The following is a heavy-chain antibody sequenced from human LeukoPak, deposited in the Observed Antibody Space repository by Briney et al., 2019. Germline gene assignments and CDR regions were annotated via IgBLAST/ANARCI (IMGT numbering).Heavy chain of an antibody. CDR1: GYTFTGYY. D-gene: IGHD1-26*01. J-gene: IGHJ4*02. CDR2: INPNSGGT. V-gene: IGHV1-2*02. Sequence: ASVKVSCKASGYTFTGYYMHWVRQAPGQGLEWMGWINPNSGGTNYAQKFQGRVTMTRDTSISTAYMELSRLRSDDTAVYYCARLGLKWEPLGFFDYWGQGTLVTVSS. CDR3: ARLGLKWEPLGFFDY.